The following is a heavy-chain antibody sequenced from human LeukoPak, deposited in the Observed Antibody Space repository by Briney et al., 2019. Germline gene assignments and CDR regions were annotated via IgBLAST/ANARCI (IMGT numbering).Heavy chain of an antibody. CDR2: IYWDDDK. CDR1: GFSLSPRGVG. D-gene: IGHD1-26*01. V-gene: IGHV2-5*02. Sequence: SGPTLVNPSQTLTLTCTFSGFSLSPRGVGVGWIRQPPGKALEWLALIYWDDDKRYSPSLKSRLTITKDTSKNQVVLTMTNMDPVDTATYYCAHNGGGSYYGWSDPWGQGTLVTVSS. J-gene: IGHJ5*02. CDR3: AHNGGGSYYGWSDP.